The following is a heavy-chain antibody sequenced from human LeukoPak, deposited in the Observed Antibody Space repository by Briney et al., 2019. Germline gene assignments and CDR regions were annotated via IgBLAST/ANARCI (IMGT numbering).Heavy chain of an antibody. V-gene: IGHV3-48*01. CDR1: GFTFSDYS. J-gene: IGHJ6*03. CDR2: ISTSSSTI. CDR3: ARGAGTDYYYYMDV. D-gene: IGHD6-19*01. Sequence: GGSLRLSCAASGFTFSDYSVHWVRQAPGKGLEWVSYISTSSSTIYYADSVKGRFTISRDNAKNSLYLQMNSLRAEDTAVYYCARGAGTDYYYYMDVWGKGTTVTVSS.